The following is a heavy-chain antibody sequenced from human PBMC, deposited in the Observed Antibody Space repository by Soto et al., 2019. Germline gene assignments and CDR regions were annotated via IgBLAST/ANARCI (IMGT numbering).Heavy chain of an antibody. V-gene: IGHV2-26*01. J-gene: IGHJ4*02. CDR2: IFSNDEK. Sequence: QVTLKESGPVLVKPTETLTLTCTVSGFSLSNARMGVSWIRQPPGKALEWLAHIFSNDEKSYSTSLKSRLTISKDTSKSQVVLTMTNMDPVDTATYYCARIYEVRGVIGSGQFDYWGQGTLVTVSS. CDR3: ARIYEVRGVIGSGQFDY. CDR1: GFSLSNARMG. D-gene: IGHD3-10*01.